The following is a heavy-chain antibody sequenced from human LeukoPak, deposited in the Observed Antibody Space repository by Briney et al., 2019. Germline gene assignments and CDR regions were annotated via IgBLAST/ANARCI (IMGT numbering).Heavy chain of an antibody. J-gene: IGHJ4*02. CDR3: ASGLNTVTVPFDY. Sequence: KPGGSLRLSCAASGFTFSSYSMNWVRQAPGKGLEWVSSISSSSSYIYYADSVKGRFTISRDNAKNSLYLQMNSLRAEDTAVYYCASGLNTVTVPFDYWGQGTLVTVSS. V-gene: IGHV3-21*01. D-gene: IGHD4-17*01. CDR1: GFTFSSYS. CDR2: ISSSSSYI.